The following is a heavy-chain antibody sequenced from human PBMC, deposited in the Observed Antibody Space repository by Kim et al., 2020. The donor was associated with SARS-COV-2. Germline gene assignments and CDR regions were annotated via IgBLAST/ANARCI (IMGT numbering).Heavy chain of an antibody. CDR2: T. Sequence: TTYGPSVKDRFTVSRDNSKSSLYLQMNSLKAEDTAIYYCARDTAAAMDVWGQGTTVTVSS. J-gene: IGHJ6*02. CDR3: ARDTAAAMDV. D-gene: IGHD6-25*01. V-gene: IGHV3-72*01.